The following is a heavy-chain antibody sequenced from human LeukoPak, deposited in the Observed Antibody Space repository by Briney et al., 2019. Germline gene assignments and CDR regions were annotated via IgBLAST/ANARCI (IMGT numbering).Heavy chain of an antibody. J-gene: IGHJ4*02. D-gene: IGHD6-13*01. CDR1: GDSISSGRHY. CDR3: IRSISTAGIY. CDR2: AHDSGST. V-gene: IGHV4-39*01. Sequence: SETLSLTCTVSGDSISSGRHYWGWIRQPPGKGLEWIGSAHDSGSTYYNPSLKSRATISVDTSKNQFSLKLRSVTAADTAVYYCIRSISTAGIYWGQGTLVTVSS.